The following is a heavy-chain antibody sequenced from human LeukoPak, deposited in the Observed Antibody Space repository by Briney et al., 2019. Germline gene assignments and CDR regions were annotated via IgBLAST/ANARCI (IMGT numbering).Heavy chain of an antibody. D-gene: IGHD1-20*01. Sequence: GGSLRLSCAASGFTFSSYWMSWVRQAPGKGLEWVANIKQDGSEKYYVDSVKGRFTISRDNAKNSLYLQMNSLRAEDTAVYYCARDNGYDSNYYYYYMDVWGKGTTVTVPS. CDR1: GFTFSSYW. CDR2: IKQDGSEK. V-gene: IGHV3-7*01. J-gene: IGHJ6*03. CDR3: ARDNGYDSNYYYYYMDV.